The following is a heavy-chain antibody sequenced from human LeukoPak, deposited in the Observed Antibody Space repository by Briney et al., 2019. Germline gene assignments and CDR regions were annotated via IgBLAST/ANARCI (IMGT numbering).Heavy chain of an antibody. CDR1: GFTFSSYS. CDR2: ISSSSTYI. V-gene: IGHV3-21*01. Sequence: DPGGSLRLSCAASGFTFSSYSMNWVRQAPGKGLEWVSSISSSSTYIYYADSMKGRFIISRDNAKNSLYLQMNSLRAEDTAMYYCARLLSGGQGAFDIWGQGTMVTVSS. D-gene: IGHD6-19*01. J-gene: IGHJ3*02. CDR3: ARLLSGGQGAFDI.